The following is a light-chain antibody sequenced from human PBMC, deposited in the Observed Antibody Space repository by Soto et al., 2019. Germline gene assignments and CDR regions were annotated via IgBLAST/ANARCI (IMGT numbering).Light chain of an antibody. J-gene: IGKJ4*01. CDR2: KAS. Sequence: DIQMTQSPASLSPSLLGIVTITCRASQSISTWLAWYQQKRGKAPKLLIYKASSLHSGAPSRFSGSGSETEFTLTISSLQPDDFATYYCLQYDSYPLTFGGGTKVDIK. V-gene: IGKV1-5*03. CDR3: LQYDSYPLT. CDR1: QSISTW.